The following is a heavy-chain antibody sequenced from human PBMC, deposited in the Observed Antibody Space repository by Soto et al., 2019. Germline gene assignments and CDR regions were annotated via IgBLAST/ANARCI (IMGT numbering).Heavy chain of an antibody. Sequence: QVQLVESGGGLVKPGGSLRLSCAASGFTFSDYYMNWIRQAPGKRLEWVSYISGSDSTIYYADSVKGRFTISRDNAKNSLYLQMNSLRAEDTAVYYCARDYDSSGYRFVDYWGQGTLVTVSS. CDR1: GFTFSDYY. CDR2: ISGSDSTI. J-gene: IGHJ4*02. V-gene: IGHV3-11*01. CDR3: ARDYDSSGYRFVDY. D-gene: IGHD3-22*01.